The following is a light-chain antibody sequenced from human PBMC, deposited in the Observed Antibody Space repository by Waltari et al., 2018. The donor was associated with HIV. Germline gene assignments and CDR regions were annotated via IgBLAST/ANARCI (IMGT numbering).Light chain of an antibody. CDR1: SSNLPRTA. V-gene: IGLV1-44*01. J-gene: IGLJ1*01. CDR3: AAWGDSLNGRYV. CDR2: ATN. Sequence: QSGLTQPPSVSGPPGQRVTISCSVISSNLPRTALPWYQHFPGTAPKLLIYATNQRSSGVPDRFSGSKSGTSASLAISGLQSEDEADYYCAAWGDSLNGRYVFGTGTKVTVL.